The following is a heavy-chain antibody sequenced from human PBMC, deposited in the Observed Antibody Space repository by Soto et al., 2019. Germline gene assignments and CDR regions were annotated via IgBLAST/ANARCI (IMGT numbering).Heavy chain of an antibody. Sequence: QVQLVQSGTEVKKPGSSVTVSCKASRDTFNRYTISWVRQAPGQGLEWMGGIIPIFGTVNYAQKFQGRVTITADESPSTGHMELSNLTSEDTAVYFCARELLDYFAYWAQETLVTVSS. J-gene: IGHJ4*02. CDR2: IIPIFGTV. D-gene: IGHD3-3*01. CDR3: ARELLDYFAY. V-gene: IGHV1-69*01. CDR1: RDTFNRYT.